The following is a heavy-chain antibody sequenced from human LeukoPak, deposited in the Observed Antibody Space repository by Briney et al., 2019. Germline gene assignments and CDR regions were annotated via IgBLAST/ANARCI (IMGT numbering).Heavy chain of an antibody. D-gene: IGHD3-9*01. Sequence: GGSLRLSCAAWTFIFNNYAMSWARQAPGKGLEWGSAIVGSGANTFYADSVKGRFTISRHNPKNTLYLQMNSLRAEDTAVYDCAKWGDYDVLTGYYDPDNWGQGTLVTVSS. CDR3: AKWGDYDVLTGYYDPDN. J-gene: IGHJ4*02. CDR1: TFIFNNYA. V-gene: IGHV3-23*01. CDR2: IVGSGANT.